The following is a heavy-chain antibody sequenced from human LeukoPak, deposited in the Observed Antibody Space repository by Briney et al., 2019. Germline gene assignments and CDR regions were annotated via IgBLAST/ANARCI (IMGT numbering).Heavy chain of an antibody. CDR2: ISDSGGST. J-gene: IGHJ6*02. V-gene: IGHV3-64D*09. CDR3: VRGYSFGPYGMDV. D-gene: IGHD2-15*01. CDR1: GFPFSSYA. Sequence: TGGSLRLSCSASGFPFSSYAMHWVRQAPGKGLEYVSAISDSGGSTYYADSVKGRFTISRDNSKNMLYLQTGSLRAEDTAVYFCVRGYSFGPYGMDVWGQGTTVTVSS.